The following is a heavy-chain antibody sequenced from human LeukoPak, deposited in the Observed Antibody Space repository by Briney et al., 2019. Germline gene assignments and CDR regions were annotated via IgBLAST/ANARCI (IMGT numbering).Heavy chain of an antibody. Sequence: SETLSLTCTVSGGSISSYYWSWIRQPAGKGLEWIGRIYTSGSTNYNPSLKSRVTMSVDTSKNQFSLKLSSVTAADTAVYYCARDGDGSGSYWGYYYYYMDVWGKGTTVTISS. CDR3: ARDGDGSGSYWGYYYYYMDV. J-gene: IGHJ6*03. V-gene: IGHV4-4*07. CDR2: IYTSGST. D-gene: IGHD3-10*01. CDR1: GGSISSYY.